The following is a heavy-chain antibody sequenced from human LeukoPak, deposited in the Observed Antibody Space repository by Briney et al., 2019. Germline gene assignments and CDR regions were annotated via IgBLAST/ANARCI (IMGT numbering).Heavy chain of an antibody. CDR1: GYTFTSYG. CDR2: ISAYNGNT. Sequence: ASVKVSRKASGYTFTSYGISWVRQAPGQGLEWMGWISAYNGNTNYAQKLQGRVTMTTDTSTSTAYMELRSLRSDDTAVYYCARDSIVLMVYAMPNWFDPWGQGTLVTVSS. CDR3: ARDSIVLMVYAMPNWFDP. J-gene: IGHJ5*02. D-gene: IGHD2-8*01. V-gene: IGHV1-18*01.